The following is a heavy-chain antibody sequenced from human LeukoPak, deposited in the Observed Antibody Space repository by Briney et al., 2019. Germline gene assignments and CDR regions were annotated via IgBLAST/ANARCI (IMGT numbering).Heavy chain of an antibody. Sequence: GGSLRLSCAASGFTFDDYAMHWVRQAPGKGLEWVSLISGDGGSTYYADSVKGRFTISRDNSKNSLYLQMNSLRAEDTALYYCAKDILGGVGYSYGYAIYYGMDVWGQGTTVTVSS. J-gene: IGHJ6*02. CDR1: GFTFDDYA. CDR3: AKDILGGVGYSYGYAIYYGMDV. V-gene: IGHV3-43*02. CDR2: ISGDGGST. D-gene: IGHD5-18*01.